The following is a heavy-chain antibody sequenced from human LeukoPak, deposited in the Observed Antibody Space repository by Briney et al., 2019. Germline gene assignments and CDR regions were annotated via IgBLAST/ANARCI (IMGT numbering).Heavy chain of an antibody. V-gene: IGHV3-53*01. Sequence: PGGSLRLSCAASGFTVGTNSMSWVRQSPGKGLEWVSVIYSGGSTYYADSVNGRFTISRDNSRNTLLLQMNSLRAEDTALYYCASAREYCGSAACYEYFQHWGQGTLVTVSS. CDR2: IYSGGST. D-gene: IGHD2-21*01. J-gene: IGHJ1*01. CDR1: GFTVGTNS. CDR3: ASAREYCGSAACYEYFQH.